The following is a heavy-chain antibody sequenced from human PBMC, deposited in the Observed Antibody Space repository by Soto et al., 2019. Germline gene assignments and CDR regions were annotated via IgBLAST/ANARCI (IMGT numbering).Heavy chain of an antibody. CDR1: GGTFSSYA. CDR3: ARAVAYYYDSSGYYRTSFDY. CDR2: IIPIFGTA. J-gene: IGHJ4*02. D-gene: IGHD3-22*01. V-gene: IGHV1-69*06. Sequence: QVQLVQSGAEVKKPGSSVKVSCKASGGTFSSYAISWVRQAPGQGLEWMGGIIPIFGTANYAQKFQGRVTITADKSTSTAYMELSSLRSEDTAVYYCARAVAYYYDSSGYYRTSFDYWGQGTLVTVSS.